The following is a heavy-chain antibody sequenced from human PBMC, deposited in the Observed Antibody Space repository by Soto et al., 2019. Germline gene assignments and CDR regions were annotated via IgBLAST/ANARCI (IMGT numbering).Heavy chain of an antibody. J-gene: IGHJ5*02. Sequence: SETLSLTCTVSGGSISSYYWSWIRQPPGKGLEWIGYIYYSGSTNYNPSLKSRDTISVDTSKNQFSLKLSSVTAADTAVYYCARVIDVREQLALGWFDPWGQGTLVTVSS. CDR3: ARVIDVREQLALGWFDP. CDR2: IYYSGST. D-gene: IGHD6-6*01. CDR1: GGSISSYY. V-gene: IGHV4-59*01.